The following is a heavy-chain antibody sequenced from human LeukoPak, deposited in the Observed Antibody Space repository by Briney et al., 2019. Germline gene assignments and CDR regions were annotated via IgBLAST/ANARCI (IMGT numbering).Heavy chain of an antibody. Sequence: GSLRLSCAASGFTFNSYIMNWVRQAPGKGLEWVSSITSSSTYMYYADSVKGRFTISRDNAKNSLYLQMNSLRAEDTAVYYCARDRISGWSLEDYWGQGTLVTVSS. J-gene: IGHJ4*02. CDR2: ITSSSTYM. CDR1: GFTFNSYI. V-gene: IGHV3-21*04. CDR3: ARDRISGWSLEDY. D-gene: IGHD6-19*01.